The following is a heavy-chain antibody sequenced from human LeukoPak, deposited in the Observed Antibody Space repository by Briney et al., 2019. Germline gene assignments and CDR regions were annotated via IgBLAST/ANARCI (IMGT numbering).Heavy chain of an antibody. Sequence: KPGGSLRLSCAASGFTFSSYGTHWVRQAPGKGLEWVAFTRYDGSNKYYADSVKGRFTISRDNSKNTLYLQMNSLRAEDTAVYYCAKAYGSPYYFDYWGQGTLVTVSS. D-gene: IGHD4-17*01. CDR1: GFTFSSYG. CDR2: TRYDGSNK. CDR3: AKAYGSPYYFDY. V-gene: IGHV3-30*02. J-gene: IGHJ4*02.